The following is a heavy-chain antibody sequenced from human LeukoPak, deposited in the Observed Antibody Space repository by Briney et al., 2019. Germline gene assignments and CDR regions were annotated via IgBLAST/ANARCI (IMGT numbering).Heavy chain of an antibody. V-gene: IGHV3-74*01. CDR2: INNDGTAT. CDR1: GFTFSAYW. Sequence: PGGSLRLSCAASGFTFSAYWMHWVRQVPGKGLVWVSRINNDGTATFFADSVKGRFTISRDNAKNSVYLQMNSLRADDTAVYYCARLSYDSGTHYTCYEYWGQGTLVTVSS. J-gene: IGHJ4*02. D-gene: IGHD3-10*01. CDR3: ARLSYDSGTHYTCYEY.